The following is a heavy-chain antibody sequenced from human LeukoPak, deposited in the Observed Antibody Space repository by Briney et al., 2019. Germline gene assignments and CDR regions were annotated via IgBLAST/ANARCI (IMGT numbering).Heavy chain of an antibody. Sequence: PSETLSLTCTVSGASISSYYWSWIRQPPGKGLEWIGEIYHSGSTNYNPSLKSRVTISVDKSKNQFSLKLSSVTAADTAVYYCASGGNWFDPWGQGTLVTVSS. CDR3: ASGGNWFDP. V-gene: IGHV4-34*01. J-gene: IGHJ5*02. CDR1: GASISSYY. CDR2: IYHSGST.